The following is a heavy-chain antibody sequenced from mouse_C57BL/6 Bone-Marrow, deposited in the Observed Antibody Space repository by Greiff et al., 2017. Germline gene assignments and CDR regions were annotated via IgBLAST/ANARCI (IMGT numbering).Heavy chain of an antibody. D-gene: IGHD2-14*01. CDR3: AREGRRPYYFDY. CDR1: GYTFTSYW. V-gene: IGHV1-64*01. Sequence: VQLQQPGAELVKPGASVKLSCKASGYTFTSYWMHWVKQRPGQGLEWIGMIHPNSGSTNYNEKFKSKATLTVDKSSSTAYMQLSSLTSEDSAVYYCAREGRRPYYFDYWGQGTTLTGSS. CDR2: IHPNSGST. J-gene: IGHJ2*01.